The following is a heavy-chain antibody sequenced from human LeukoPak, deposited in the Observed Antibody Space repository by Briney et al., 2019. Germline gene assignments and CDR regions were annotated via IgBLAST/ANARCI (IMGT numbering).Heavy chain of an antibody. D-gene: IGHD6-19*01. J-gene: IGHJ4*02. CDR2: IRSDGVDV. V-gene: IGHV3-64*04. CDR1: GFTFSSYA. Sequence: GGSLRLSCSVSGFTFSSYAMHWVRQAPGKGLEYVSVIRSDGVDVYYTDSVKGRFTISRDNSKNTLYLQMNSLRAEDTAVYYCARLIFPTGYSSGWYYFDYWGQGTLVTVSS. CDR3: ARLIFPTGYSSGWYYFDY.